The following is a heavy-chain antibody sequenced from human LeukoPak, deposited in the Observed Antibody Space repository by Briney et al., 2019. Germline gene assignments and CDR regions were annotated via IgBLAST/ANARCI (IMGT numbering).Heavy chain of an antibody. CDR1: GGSISSYY. CDR3: ARLNVLSGSPLHHLDS. D-gene: IGHD6-13*01. Sequence: SETLTLTCTVSGGSISSYYWSWIRQPPGKGLEWIAYINYSGNTNYNPSLTGRVTISVDTSKNQFSLKLTSVTAADTAVYYCARLNVLSGSPLHHLDSWGPGSLVTVSA. CDR2: INYSGNT. J-gene: IGHJ4*02. V-gene: IGHV4-59*08.